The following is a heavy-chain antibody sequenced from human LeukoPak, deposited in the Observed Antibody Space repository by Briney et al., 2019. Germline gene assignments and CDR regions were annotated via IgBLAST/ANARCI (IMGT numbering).Heavy chain of an antibody. V-gene: IGHV3-30*02. J-gene: IGHJ5*02. CDR3: ARDLGQYYDTSDNWFDP. CDR2: IRYDGSNK. Sequence: GGSLRLSCAASGFTFSRYGMHWVRQAPGKGLEWVAFIRYDGSNKYYAGSLRGRFTISRDNSKNTLSLQMNSLRAEDTAVYYCARDLGQYYDTSDNWFDPWGQGTLVTVSS. D-gene: IGHD3-22*01. CDR1: GFTFSRYG.